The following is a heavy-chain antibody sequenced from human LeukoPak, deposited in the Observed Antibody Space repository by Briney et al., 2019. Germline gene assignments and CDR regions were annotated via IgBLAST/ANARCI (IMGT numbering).Heavy chain of an antibody. CDR1: GFTFSSYS. Sequence: GGSLRLSCAASGFTFSSYSMNWVRQAPGKGLEWLSYITSSSTVQYADSVKGRFTISRDNAKNSLYLQMNNLRAEDTAVYYCARGKSGMAYFDYWGQGTLVTVSS. CDR2: ITSSSTV. CDR3: ARGKSGMAYFDY. V-gene: IGHV3-48*01. D-gene: IGHD5-18*01. J-gene: IGHJ4*02.